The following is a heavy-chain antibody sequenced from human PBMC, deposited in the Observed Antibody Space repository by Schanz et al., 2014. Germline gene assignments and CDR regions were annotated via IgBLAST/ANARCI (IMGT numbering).Heavy chain of an antibody. CDR3: ARVDDLNDMAGFDP. V-gene: IGHV1-69*02. D-gene: IGHD3-22*01. Sequence: QVQLVQSGAEVKKPGSSVKVSCKASGGTFSTYTISWIRQPPGQGLEWMGRIIPVLAMADYAQKFQGRLTITADKSSGTAYMELSSLRSEDTAIYYCARVDDLNDMAGFDPWGQGTMVTVSS. J-gene: IGHJ5*02. CDR2: IIPVLAMA. CDR1: GGTFSTYT.